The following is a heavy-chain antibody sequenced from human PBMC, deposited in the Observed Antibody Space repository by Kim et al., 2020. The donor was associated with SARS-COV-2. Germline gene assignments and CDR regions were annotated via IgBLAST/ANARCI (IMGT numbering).Heavy chain of an antibody. CDR3: SGDRDYGDYVSWFDP. CDR1: GFTFSSYS. V-gene: IGHV3-21*01. D-gene: IGHD4-17*01. J-gene: IGHJ5*02. CDR2: ISSSSSYI. Sequence: GGSLRLSCAASGFTFSSYSMNWVRQAPGKGLEWVSSISSSSSYIYYADSVKGRFTISRDNAKNSLYLQMNSLRAEDTAVYYCSGDRDYGDYVSWFDPWGQGTLVTVSS.